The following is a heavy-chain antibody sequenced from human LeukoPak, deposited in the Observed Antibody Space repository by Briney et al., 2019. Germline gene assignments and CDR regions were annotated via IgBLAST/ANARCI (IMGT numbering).Heavy chain of an antibody. Sequence: ASVKVSCKASGSTFSSYAISWVRQAPGQGLEWMGGIIPIFGTANYAQKFQGRVTITADESTSTAYMELSSLRSEDTAVYYCARMDMEYYDILTGYYGYWGQGTLVTVSS. V-gene: IGHV1-69*01. CDR3: ARMDMEYYDILTGYYGY. D-gene: IGHD3-9*01. CDR1: GSTFSSYA. J-gene: IGHJ4*02. CDR2: IIPIFGTA.